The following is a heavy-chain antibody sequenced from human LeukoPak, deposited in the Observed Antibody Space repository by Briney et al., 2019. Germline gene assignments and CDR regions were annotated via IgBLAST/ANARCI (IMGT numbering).Heavy chain of an antibody. Sequence: GSSVKVSCKAFGGTFSSYAIRWVRQAPGQGLEWMGGIIPIFGTANYAQKFQGRVTITTDESTSTAYMELSSLRSEDTAVYDCASALGDYGYYFDCWGQGTLVTVSS. J-gene: IGHJ4*02. CDR2: IIPIFGTA. D-gene: IGHD4-17*01. CDR1: GGTFSSYA. V-gene: IGHV1-69*05. CDR3: ASALGDYGYYFDC.